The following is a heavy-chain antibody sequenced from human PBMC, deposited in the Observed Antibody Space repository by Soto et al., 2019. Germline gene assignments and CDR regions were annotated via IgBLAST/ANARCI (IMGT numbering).Heavy chain of an antibody. V-gene: IGHV3-30-3*01. Sequence: GGSLRLSCAASGFSFSTCSMHWVRLTAGKGLEWVALVSDYGSNADYADSVQGRFTISRDNSKNTLFLQMDSLRPEDTAIYYCAGVRPGDNGYPFFDYWGQGTLVTVSS. CDR1: GFSFSTCS. J-gene: IGHJ4*02. CDR2: VSDYGSNA. D-gene: IGHD3-22*01. CDR3: AGVRPGDNGYPFFDY.